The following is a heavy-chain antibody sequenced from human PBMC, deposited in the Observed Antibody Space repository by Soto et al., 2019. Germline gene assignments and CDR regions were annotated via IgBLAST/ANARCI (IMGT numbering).Heavy chain of an antibody. CDR3: AREGYYGGYRAFDI. D-gene: IGHD4-17*01. CDR1: GFTFSSYA. Sequence: QVQLVESGGGVVQPGRSLRLSCAASGFTFSSYAMHWVRQAPGKGLEWVAVISYDGSNKYYADSVKGRFTISRDNSKNPRYLQMNSLRAEDTAVDYCAREGYYGGYRAFDIWGQGTMVTVSS. J-gene: IGHJ3*02. V-gene: IGHV3-30-3*01. CDR2: ISYDGSNK.